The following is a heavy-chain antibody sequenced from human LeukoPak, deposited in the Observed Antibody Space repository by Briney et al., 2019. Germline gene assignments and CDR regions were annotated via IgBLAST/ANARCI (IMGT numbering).Heavy chain of an antibody. V-gene: IGHV3-23*01. Sequence: GGSLRLSCAASGFTFSSYTMTWVRQAPGKGLEWVSGISGSGDSTYYADSVKGRFTISRDNSKDTLHLQMNSLRAEDTAVYYCAKDQTSYYWGQGTLVTVSS. D-gene: IGHD6-6*01. CDR1: GFTFSSYT. CDR3: AKDQTSYY. CDR2: ISGSGDST. J-gene: IGHJ4*02.